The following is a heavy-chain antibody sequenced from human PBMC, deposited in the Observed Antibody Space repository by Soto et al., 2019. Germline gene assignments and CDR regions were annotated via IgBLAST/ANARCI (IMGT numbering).Heavy chain of an antibody. Sequence: QVQLQESGPGLVKPSGTLSLTCAVSGGSISSSNWWSWVRQPPGKGLEWIGEIYYSGSTNYNPSLKSRLTISVDKSKNQFSLKQSSVTAADTAVYYCAIGTSLPRMGYATSSYFDYWGQGTLVTVSS. V-gene: IGHV4-4*02. CDR3: AIGTSLPRMGYATSSYFDY. CDR1: GGSISSSNW. CDR2: IYYSGST. D-gene: IGHD2-8*01. J-gene: IGHJ4*02.